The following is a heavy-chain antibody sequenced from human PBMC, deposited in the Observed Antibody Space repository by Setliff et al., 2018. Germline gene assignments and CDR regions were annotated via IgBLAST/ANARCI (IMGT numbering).Heavy chain of an antibody. D-gene: IGHD2-8*02. V-gene: IGHV4-34*01. Sequence: KTSETLSLTCIVSGGSINSYYWNWIRQPPGKGLEWIGEINHSGSTNYNPSLKSRVTISVDTSKNQFSLKLSSVTAADTALYYCTVYNTGSSKDHYWGQGTPVTVSS. J-gene: IGHJ4*02. CDR1: GGSINSYY. CDR2: INHSGST. CDR3: TVYNTGSSKDHY.